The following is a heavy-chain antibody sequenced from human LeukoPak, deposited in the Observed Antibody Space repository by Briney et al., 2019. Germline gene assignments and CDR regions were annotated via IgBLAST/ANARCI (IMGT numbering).Heavy chain of an antibody. D-gene: IGHD2-2*02. CDR1: GFTFSSYA. J-gene: IGHJ5*02. V-gene: IGHV3-30-3*01. CDR2: ISYDGSNK. Sequence: GGSLRLSCAASGFTFSSYAMHWVRQAPGKGLEWVAVISYDGSNKYCADSVKGRFTISRDNSKNTLYLQMNSLRAEDTAVYYCAREKGVPAAIPTGRFDPWGQGTLVTVSS. CDR3: AREKGVPAAIPTGRFDP.